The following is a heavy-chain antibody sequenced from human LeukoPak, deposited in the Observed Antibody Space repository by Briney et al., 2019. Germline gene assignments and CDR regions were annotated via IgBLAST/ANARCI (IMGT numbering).Heavy chain of an antibody. Sequence: ASVKLSCNASGGTFNTYTITWVRQAPGQGLEWVGWINPIFGTANYAQKFQGRVTISTDESMSTAYMELSSLRSEDTAVYYCARSQGFGERYLDVWGKGTTVTVSS. D-gene: IGHD3-10*01. CDR2: INPIFGTA. J-gene: IGHJ6*03. V-gene: IGHV1-69*05. CDR3: ARSQGFGERYLDV. CDR1: GGTFNTYT.